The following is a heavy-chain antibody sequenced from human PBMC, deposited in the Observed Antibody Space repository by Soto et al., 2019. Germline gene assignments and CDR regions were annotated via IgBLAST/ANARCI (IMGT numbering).Heavy chain of an antibody. CDR1: GFAFSSYA. CDR3: ATRRLTHDFDY. CDR2: ISGSGGST. D-gene: IGHD6-25*01. V-gene: IGHV3-23*01. J-gene: IGHJ4*02. Sequence: GGSLRLCCAASGFAFSSYAMSWVRQAPGKGLEWVSAISGSGGSTYYADSVKGRFTISRDNSKNTLYLQMNSLRAEDTAVYYCATRRLTHDFDYWGQGTLVTVSS.